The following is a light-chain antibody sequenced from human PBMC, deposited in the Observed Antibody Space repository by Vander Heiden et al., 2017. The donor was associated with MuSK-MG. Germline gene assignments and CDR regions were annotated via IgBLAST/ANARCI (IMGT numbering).Light chain of an antibody. CDR3: QQDDNLPYT. CDR1: QDISNY. V-gene: IGKV1-33*01. Sequence: IQLPQSPSSLSASVGDRVTITCQASQDISNYLNWYQQKPGKAPKLLIYDASNLETGVPSRFSGSGSGTDFTFTISSLQPEDIATYYCQQDDNLPYTFGQGTKLEIK. CDR2: DAS. J-gene: IGKJ2*01.